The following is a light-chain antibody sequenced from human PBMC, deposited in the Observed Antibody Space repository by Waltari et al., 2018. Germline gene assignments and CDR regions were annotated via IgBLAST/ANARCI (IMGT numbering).Light chain of an antibody. CDR1: QSLLDINGDNF. V-gene: IGKV2-28*01. CDR3: QQRKIWPPLT. CDR2: LAS. J-gene: IGKJ4*01. Sequence: EIEVTQFPRSLSVTPGESASISCRSSQSLLDINGDNFLNWFLQKPGQSPQLLIYLASKRASGVPDRFSGSTSGTDFTLRISRVEAEDFAVYYCQQRKIWPPLTFGGGTKVE.